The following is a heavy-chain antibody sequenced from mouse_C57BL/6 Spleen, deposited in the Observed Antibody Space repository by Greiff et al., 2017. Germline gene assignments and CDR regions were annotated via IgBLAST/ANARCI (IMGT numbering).Heavy chain of an antibody. Sequence: VKLMESGPELVKPGASVKISCKASGYAFSSSWMNWVKQRPGKGLEWIGRIYPGDGDTNYNGKFKGKATLTADKSSSTAYMQLSSLTSEDSAVYFCASHGSSYVAWFAYWGQGTLVTVSA. J-gene: IGHJ3*01. CDR2: IYPGDGDT. V-gene: IGHV1-82*01. CDR1: GYAFSSSW. D-gene: IGHD1-1*01. CDR3: ASHGSSYVAWFAY.